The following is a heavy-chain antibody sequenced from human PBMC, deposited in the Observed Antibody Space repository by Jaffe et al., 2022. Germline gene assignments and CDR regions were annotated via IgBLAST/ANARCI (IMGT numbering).Heavy chain of an antibody. CDR1: GYSISSGYY. CDR2: IYHSGST. D-gene: IGHD2-21*02. Sequence: QVQLQESGPGLVKPSETLSLTCAVSGYSISSGYYWGWIRQPPGKGLEWIGSIYHSGSTYYNPSLKSRVTISVDTSKNQFSLKLSSVTAADTAVYYCARHISMAAYCGGDCPFDYWGQGTLVTVSS. V-gene: IGHV4-38-2*01. CDR3: ARHISMAAYCGGDCPFDY. J-gene: IGHJ4*02.